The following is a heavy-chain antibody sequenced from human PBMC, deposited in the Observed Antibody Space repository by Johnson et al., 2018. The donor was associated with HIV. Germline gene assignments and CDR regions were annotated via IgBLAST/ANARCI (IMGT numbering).Heavy chain of an antibody. CDR2: IYRDGST. CDR3: ARERGISGAFDI. CDR1: GISVSSNY. V-gene: IGHV3-66*01. J-gene: IGHJ3*02. D-gene: IGHD3-10*01. Sequence: MLLVESGGGLVQPGGSLRLSCAASGISVSSNYMSWVRQAPGKGLEWVSVIYRDGSTYYADSVKGRFSISRDNSKNTLYLQMNSLRAEDTAVYYCARERGISGAFDIWGQGTMVTVS.